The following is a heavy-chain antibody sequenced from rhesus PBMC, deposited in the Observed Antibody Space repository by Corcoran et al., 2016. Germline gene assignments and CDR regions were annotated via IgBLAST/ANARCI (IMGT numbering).Heavy chain of an antibody. Sequence: QLQLQESGPGLVKPSETLSLTCAVSGYSISSGYGWTWIRQPPGKGLQLIGYVSYRGSTSYNPSLKSRVTSSRDTSKNQFSLKLSSVTAADTAVYYCARDPYGSSYYFDYWGQGVLVTVSS. CDR1: GYSISSGYG. V-gene: IGHV4-122*02. CDR2: VSYRGST. CDR3: ARDPYGSSYYFDY. D-gene: IGHD4-29*01. J-gene: IGHJ4*01.